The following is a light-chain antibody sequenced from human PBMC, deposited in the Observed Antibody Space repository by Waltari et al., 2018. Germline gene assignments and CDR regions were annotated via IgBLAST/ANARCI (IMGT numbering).Light chain of an antibody. CDR2: DAS. Sequence: EIVLTQSPATLSLSPGERATLSCRASQSVSSYLAWYQQKPGQAPRLLIYDASNRATGIPARFSGSGSGTDFTLTSSSLAPEDFAVYYWQQRSNWPPLTFGGGTKVEIK. V-gene: IGKV3-11*01. CDR3: QQRSNWPPLT. CDR1: QSVSSY. J-gene: IGKJ4*01.